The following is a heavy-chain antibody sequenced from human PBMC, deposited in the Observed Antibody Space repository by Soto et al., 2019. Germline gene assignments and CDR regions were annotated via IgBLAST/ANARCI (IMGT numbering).Heavy chain of an antibody. D-gene: IGHD6-13*01. V-gene: IGHV4-30-4*02. CDR3: ARDFERYSSPPGPLEY. CDR2: IYYSGNT. J-gene: IGHJ4*02. CDR1: GDSISSGDYY. Sequence: PSDTLSLTCTVSGDSISSGDYYWSWIRQPPGKGLEWIGCIYYSGNTYYNPSLKSRFSISVDTSKNQFSLKLSSVTAADTAVYYCARDFERYSSPPGPLEYWGLGTTVPVPQ.